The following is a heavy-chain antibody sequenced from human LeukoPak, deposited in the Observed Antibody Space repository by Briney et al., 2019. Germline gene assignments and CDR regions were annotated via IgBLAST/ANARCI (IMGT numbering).Heavy chain of an antibody. D-gene: IGHD2-2*02. CDR1: GGTFSSYA. V-gene: IGHV1-69*04. J-gene: IGHJ6*02. CDR3: AGAVYTQSDYYYYGMDV. CDR2: IIPILGIA. Sequence: ASVKVPCKASGGTFSSYAISWVRQAPGQGLEWMGRIIPILGIANYAQKFQGRVTITADKSTSTAYMELSSLRSEDTAVYCCAGAVYTQSDYYYYGMDVWGQGTTVTVSS.